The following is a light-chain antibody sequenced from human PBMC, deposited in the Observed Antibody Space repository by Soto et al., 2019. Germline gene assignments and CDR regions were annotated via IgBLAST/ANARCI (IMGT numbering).Light chain of an antibody. CDR1: SSNIGSNY. CDR3: AAWDDNLSGLV. J-gene: IGLJ2*01. V-gene: IGLV1-47*01. CDR2: RAD. Sequence: QSVLTQPPSASGTPGQTVTISCSGGSSNIGSNYVYWYHQLPGAAPRLLMYRADQRPSGVPDRFSGSKSGTSASLAISGLRSEDEAGYYCAAWDDNLSGLVFGGGTKLTVL.